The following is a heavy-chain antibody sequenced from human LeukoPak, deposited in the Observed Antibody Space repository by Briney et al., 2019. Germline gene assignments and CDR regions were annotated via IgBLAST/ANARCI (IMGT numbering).Heavy chain of an antibody. CDR3: ARRQTPDYGDPWGAFDI. V-gene: IGHV5-51*01. CDR1: GYRFTSYW. D-gene: IGHD4-17*01. J-gene: IGHJ3*02. Sequence: GESVQISCKGSGYRFTSYWIGWVRQMPGKGLEWMGIIYPGDSDTRYRLSFQGQVTISADTSISTAYLQWSSLKASDTAMYYCARRQTPDYGDPWGAFDIWGQGTMVTVSS. CDR2: IYPGDSDT.